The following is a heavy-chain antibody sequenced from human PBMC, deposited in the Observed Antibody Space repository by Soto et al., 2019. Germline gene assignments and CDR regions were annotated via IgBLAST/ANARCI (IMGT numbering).Heavy chain of an antibody. CDR2: INHSGST. CDR1: GGSFSGYY. Sequence: SETLSLTCAVYGGSFSGYYWSWIRQPPGKGLEWIGEINHSGSTNYNPSIKSRVTISVDTSKNQFSLKLSSVTAADTAVYYCAREVLAAAGTSFYYYYYYMDVWGKGTTVTVSS. V-gene: IGHV4-34*01. J-gene: IGHJ6*03. D-gene: IGHD6-13*01. CDR3: AREVLAAAGTSFYYYYYYMDV.